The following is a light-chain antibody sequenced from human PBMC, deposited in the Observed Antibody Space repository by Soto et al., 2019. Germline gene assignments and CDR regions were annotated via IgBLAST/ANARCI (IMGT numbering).Light chain of an antibody. Sequence: QSALTQPASVSGSPGQSITISCTGTSSDVGNYDYVPWYQQYPDKAPKLMMYAVSRRISGVSNRISGPNSGNTASVTISPLQAEDEAEYLCTAYAPSRTYVFGTGTKLTVL. CDR2: AVS. CDR3: TAYAPSRTYV. V-gene: IGLV2-14*03. CDR1: SSDVGNYDY. J-gene: IGLJ1*01.